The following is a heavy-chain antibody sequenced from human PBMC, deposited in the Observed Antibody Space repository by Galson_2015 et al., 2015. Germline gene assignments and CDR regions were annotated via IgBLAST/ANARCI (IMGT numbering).Heavy chain of an antibody. CDR3: ARDRYCSGGSCYSGGWFDP. CDR1: GFTVSSNY. CDR2: IYSGGST. V-gene: IGHV3-53*01. J-gene: IGHJ5*02. D-gene: IGHD2-15*01. Sequence: SLRLSCAASGFTVSSNYMSWVRQAPGKGLEWVSVIYSGGSTYYADSVKGRFTISRDNSKNTLYLQMNSLRAEDTAVYYCARDRYCSGGSCYSGGWFDPWGQGTLVTVSS.